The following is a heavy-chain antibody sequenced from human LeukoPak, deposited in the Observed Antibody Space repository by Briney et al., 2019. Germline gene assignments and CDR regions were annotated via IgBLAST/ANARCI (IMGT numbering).Heavy chain of an antibody. CDR2: MDPTGSQK. D-gene: IGHD3-10*01. Sequence: GGSPRLSCAASQFTFYASRMNWVRQAPGKGLEWVANMDPTGSQKRYVDSVRGRFTISKDNPGASLYLDMHSVRYEDTAIYYCGIWPSGNYWGQGTLVTVSS. CDR3: GIWPSGNY. CDR1: QFTFYASR. V-gene: IGHV3-7*01. J-gene: IGHJ4*02.